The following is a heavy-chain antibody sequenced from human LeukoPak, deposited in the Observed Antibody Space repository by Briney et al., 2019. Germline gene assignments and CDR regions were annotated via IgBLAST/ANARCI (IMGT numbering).Heavy chain of an antibody. CDR2: ISYDGSNK. Sequence: GGSLRLSCAASGFTFSSYAMHWVRQAPGKGLEWVAVISYDGSNKYYADSVKGRFTISRDNSKNTLYLQMNSLRAEDTAVYYCARSYFRGYLHYYGSGSYYKGSFDYWGQGTLVTVSS. J-gene: IGHJ4*02. CDR3: ARSYFRGYLHYYGSGSYYKGSFDY. V-gene: IGHV3-30-3*01. D-gene: IGHD3-10*01. CDR1: GFTFSSYA.